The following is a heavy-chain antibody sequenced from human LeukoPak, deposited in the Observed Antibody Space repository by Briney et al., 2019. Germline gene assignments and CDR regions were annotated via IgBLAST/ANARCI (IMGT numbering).Heavy chain of an antibody. V-gene: IGHV3-7*05. CDR2: IREDGREI. CDR3: ARDGLLGI. J-gene: IGHJ3*02. D-gene: IGHD3-16*01. CDR1: GVTLRNYW. Sequence: GGSLRLSCVASGVTLRNYWMAWVRQAPGKGLEWLANIREDGREINYVDSVKGRFTISRDNAKNSLYLQMDSLRVEDTAVYFCARDGLLGIWGQGTMVTVSS.